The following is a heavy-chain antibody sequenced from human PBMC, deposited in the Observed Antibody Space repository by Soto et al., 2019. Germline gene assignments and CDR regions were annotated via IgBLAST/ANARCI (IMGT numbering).Heavy chain of an antibody. J-gene: IGHJ4*02. V-gene: IGHV4-59*01. CDR2: IYYSGST. CDR1: GGSISSYY. D-gene: IGHD6-6*01. Sequence: SETLSLTCTVSGGSISSYYWSWIRQPPGKGLEWIGYIYYSGSTNYNPSLKSRVTISVDTSKNQFSLKLSSVTAADTAVYYCARDLDSSSTFDYWGQGTLVTAPQ. CDR3: ARDLDSSSTFDY.